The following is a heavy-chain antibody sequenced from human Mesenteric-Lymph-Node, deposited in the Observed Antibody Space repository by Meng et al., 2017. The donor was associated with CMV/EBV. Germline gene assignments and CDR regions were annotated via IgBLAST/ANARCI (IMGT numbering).Heavy chain of an antibody. J-gene: IGHJ6*02. V-gene: IGHV4-31*03. CDR2: IYYSGST. CDR1: GGSISSGGYY. Sequence: SETLSLTCTVSGGSISSGGYYWSWIRQHPGKGLEWIGYIYYSGSTYYNPSLKSRVTISVDTSKNQFSLKLSSVTAADTAVYYCARVSCSSTSCYGDYYYYGMDVWGQGTTVTVSS. D-gene: IGHD2-2*01. CDR3: ARVSCSSTSCYGDYYYYGMDV.